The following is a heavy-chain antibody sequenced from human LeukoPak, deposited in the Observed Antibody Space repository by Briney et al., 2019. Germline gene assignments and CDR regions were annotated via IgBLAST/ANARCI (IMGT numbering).Heavy chain of an antibody. CDR2: IYYSGST. Sequence: SETLSLTCTVSGGSISSGDYYWSWIRQPPGKGLVWIGYIYYSGSTYYNPSLKSRVTISVDTSKNQFSLKLSSVTAADTAVYYCARDAVGYYGSGIVDYWGQGTLVTVSS. CDR3: ARDAVGYYGSGIVDY. CDR1: GGSISSGDYY. V-gene: IGHV4-30-4*01. J-gene: IGHJ4*02. D-gene: IGHD3-10*01.